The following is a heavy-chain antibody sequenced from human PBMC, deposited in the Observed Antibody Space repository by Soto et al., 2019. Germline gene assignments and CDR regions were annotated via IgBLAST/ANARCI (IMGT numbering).Heavy chain of an antibody. CDR2: INHSGST. D-gene: IGHD5-12*01. V-gene: IGHV4-34*01. J-gene: IGHJ4*02. CDR3: ARGSQYSGYDEYYFDY. Sequence: SETLSLTCAVYGGSFSGYYWSWIRQPPGKGLEWIGEINHSGSTNYNPSLKSRVTISVDTSKNQFSLKLSSVTAADTAVYYCARGSQYSGYDEYYFDYWGQGTLVTVSS. CDR1: GGSFSGYY.